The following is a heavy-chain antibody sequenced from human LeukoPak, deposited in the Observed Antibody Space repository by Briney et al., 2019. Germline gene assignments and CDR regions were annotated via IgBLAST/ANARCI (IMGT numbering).Heavy chain of an antibody. CDR1: GFTFSSYG. Sequence: PGGSLRLSCAASGFTFSSYGMSWVRQAPGKGLEWVSAISGSGGSTYYADSVKGRFSISRDKSKNTLYLQMNSLRAEDTAVYYCAKGNSGYYNDAFDIWGQGTMVTVSS. J-gene: IGHJ3*02. D-gene: IGHD3-22*01. CDR2: ISGSGGST. CDR3: AKGNSGYYNDAFDI. V-gene: IGHV3-23*01.